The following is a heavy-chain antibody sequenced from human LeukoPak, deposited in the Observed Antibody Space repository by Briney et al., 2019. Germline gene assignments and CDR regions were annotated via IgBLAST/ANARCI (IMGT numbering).Heavy chain of an antibody. CDR1: GFSVGDYA. J-gene: IGHJ4*02. D-gene: IGHD5-12*01. CDR3: TRGLEGFTAYDDY. V-gene: IGHV3-49*04. Sequence: GGSLRLSCTASGFSVGDYAMSWVRQAPGKGLEWVGFIRSKNYGGTADYAASVEGSFTISRDDPNNIAYLQMNSLKSEDTAVYYCTRGLEGFTAYDDYWGQGTLVTVSS. CDR2: IRSKNYGGTA.